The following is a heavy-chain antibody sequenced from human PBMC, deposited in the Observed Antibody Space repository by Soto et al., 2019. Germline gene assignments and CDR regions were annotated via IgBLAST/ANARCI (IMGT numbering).Heavy chain of an antibody. D-gene: IGHD6-19*01. CDR3: ARDRGVAPPVAGNTHYYYSMDV. CDR1: GYSFTNYG. J-gene: IGHJ6*03. Sequence: QDQLLQSGAEVKKPGASVTVSCKASGYSFTNYGITWVRQAPGQGLEWMGWISAFNGNTHYAQKLQGRVTMTTDAYTSTAYMQLRSLRSDDTAVYYCARDRGVAPPVAGNTHYYYSMDVWGKGTTVTVSS. V-gene: IGHV1-18*01. CDR2: ISAFNGNT.